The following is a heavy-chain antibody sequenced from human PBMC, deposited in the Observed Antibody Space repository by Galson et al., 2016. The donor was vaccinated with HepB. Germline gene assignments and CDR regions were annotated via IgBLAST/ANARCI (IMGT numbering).Heavy chain of an antibody. CDR2: IYYSGST. Sequence: SETLSLTCTVSGGSISSSSFYWGWIRQPPGKGLEWIGSIYYSGSTYYNPSLKSRVTISVDTSKNQFSLKLSSVTAADTAASYCAREPRGYSDGYYVDYWGQGTLVTVSS. D-gene: IGHD5-18*01. J-gene: IGHJ4*01. CDR3: AREPRGYSDGYYVDY. CDR1: GGSISSSSFY. V-gene: IGHV4-39*07.